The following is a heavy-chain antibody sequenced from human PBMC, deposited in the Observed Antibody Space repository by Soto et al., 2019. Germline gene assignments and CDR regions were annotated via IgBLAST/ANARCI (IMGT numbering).Heavy chain of an antibody. CDR2: VDTGNGNT. V-gene: IGHV1-3*04. Sequence: EASVKVSCKPSGYTFTNFAIHWVRQAPGQSLEWMGWVDTGNGNTKYSENFQDRLTITRDTFAGTADMQLNSLTSEDTAVYYCARGAKWHPRVVEAQQEDYLDYWGRGTLVTVSS. J-gene: IGHJ4*02. CDR3: ARGAKWHPRVVEAQQEDYLDY. D-gene: IGHD3-22*01. CDR1: GYTFTNFA.